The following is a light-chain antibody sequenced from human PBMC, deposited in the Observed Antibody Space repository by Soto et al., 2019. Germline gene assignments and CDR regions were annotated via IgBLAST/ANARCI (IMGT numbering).Light chain of an antibody. J-gene: IGKJ1*01. V-gene: IGKV3-20*01. CDR3: QQYGSSPRT. CDR1: QSVSSSY. Sequence: SGLTQSPGTLSLSPGERATLSRRASQSVSSSYLAWYQQKPGQAPRLLIYGASSRATGIPDRFSGSGSGTDFTLTISRLEPEDFAVYYCQQYGSSPRTFGQGTKVDIK. CDR2: GAS.